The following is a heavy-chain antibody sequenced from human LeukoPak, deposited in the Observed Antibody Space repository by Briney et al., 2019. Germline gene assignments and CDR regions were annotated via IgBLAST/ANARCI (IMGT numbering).Heavy chain of an antibody. D-gene: IGHD1-1*01. CDR2: ISYSGST. J-gene: IGHJ5*02. CDR3: ARVLERRVRWFDP. V-gene: IGHV4-39*01. Sequence: SETLSLTCTVSGGSISSSSYYWGWIRQPPGKGLEWIGDISYSGSTYYSPSLKSRVTTPVDTSKNQFSLKLSSVTAADTAVYYCARVLERRVRWFDPWGQGTLVTVSS. CDR1: GGSISSSSYY.